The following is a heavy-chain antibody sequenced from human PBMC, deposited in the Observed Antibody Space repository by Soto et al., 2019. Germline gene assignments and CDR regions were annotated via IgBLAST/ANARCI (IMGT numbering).Heavy chain of an antibody. D-gene: IGHD6-13*01. J-gene: IGHJ4*02. CDR3: ARGPLQQLEL. CDR2: ISSSVSNI. CDR1: GFTFNIYS. V-gene: IGHV3-48*02. Sequence: EAQLVESGGGLVQPGGSLRLSCAASGFTFNIYSMNWVRQAPGKGLEWVSYISSSVSNIYYADSVKGRFTISRDNAKNSLYLQMNSLRDEDTAVYYCARGPLQQLELWGQGSLVTVSS.